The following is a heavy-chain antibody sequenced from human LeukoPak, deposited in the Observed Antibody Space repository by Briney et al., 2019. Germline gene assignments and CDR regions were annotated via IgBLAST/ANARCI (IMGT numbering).Heavy chain of an antibody. J-gene: IGHJ4*02. CDR1: GFTFSSYN. D-gene: IGHD6-19*01. CDR3: ARDSSLSGWSD. Sequence: SGGSLRLSCAASGFTFSSYNMNWVRQAPGKGLEWVSSISSSSSYIYYADSVKGRFTISRDNAKNSLYLQMNSLRAEDTAVYYCARDSSLSGWSDWGQGTLVTVSS. CDR2: ISSSSSYI. V-gene: IGHV3-21*01.